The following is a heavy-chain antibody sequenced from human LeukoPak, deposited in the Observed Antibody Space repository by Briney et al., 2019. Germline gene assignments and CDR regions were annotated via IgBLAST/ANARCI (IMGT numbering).Heavy chain of an antibody. V-gene: IGHV3-23*01. D-gene: IGHD4-17*01. CDR1: GFTFSIYA. J-gene: IGHJ4*02. Sequence: GGSLRLSCAASGFTFSIYAMTWVRQAPGKGLEWVSVISGGGGSTYYGDSVKGRFTISRDNSKNTLFLQMNTLRVEDTAIYYCVKGDTVTTRPNFDYWGQGTLVTVSS. CDR2: ISGGGGST. CDR3: VKGDTVTTRPNFDY.